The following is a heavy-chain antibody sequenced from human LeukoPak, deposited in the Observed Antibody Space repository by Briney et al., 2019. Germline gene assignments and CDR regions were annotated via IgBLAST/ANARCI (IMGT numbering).Heavy chain of an antibody. V-gene: IGHV3-74*01. D-gene: IGHD4-11*01. J-gene: IGHJ4*02. CDR3: ARRAGDYSGFS. CDR2: INGDGSGT. CDR1: GFTFVNYW. Sequence: GGSLRLSCAAPGFTFVNYWRHWVGQAPGRGRVWVSRINGDGSGTHYADSVKGRFTISRDNAKNSLYLQMNSLRAEDTALYYCARRAGDYSGFSWGQGILVTVSS.